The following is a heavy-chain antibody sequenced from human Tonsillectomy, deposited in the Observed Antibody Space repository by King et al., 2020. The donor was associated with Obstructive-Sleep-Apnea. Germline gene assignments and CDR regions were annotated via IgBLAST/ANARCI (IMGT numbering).Heavy chain of an antibody. CDR3: ATSIVTTVGGVFDI. CDR1: GYTFTKYW. D-gene: IGHD5-12*01. J-gene: IGHJ3*02. Sequence: QLVQSGAEGKKPGESLKISCKTSGYTFTKYWIGWVRQVPGKGLEWMGMIYPGDSDTRYGPSLQGQVTISDDKSISTTFVQWSSLKASDTAMYYCATSIVTTVGGVFDIWGQGTMVTVSS. CDR2: IYPGDSDT. V-gene: IGHV5-51*01.